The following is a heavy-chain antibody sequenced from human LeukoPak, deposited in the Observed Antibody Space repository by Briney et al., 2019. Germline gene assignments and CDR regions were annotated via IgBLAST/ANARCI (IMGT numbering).Heavy chain of an antibody. Sequence: PGGSLRLSCAASGFTFSSDSMMWVRQAPGKGLEWVSYISSSSTTIHYADSVKGRFTISRDNAKNSLYLQMNSQRAEDTAVYYCARTGSGNDYWGQGTLVTVSS. J-gene: IGHJ4*02. V-gene: IGHV3-48*04. D-gene: IGHD3-10*01. CDR3: ARTGSGNDY. CDR2: ISSSSTTI. CDR1: GFTFSSDS.